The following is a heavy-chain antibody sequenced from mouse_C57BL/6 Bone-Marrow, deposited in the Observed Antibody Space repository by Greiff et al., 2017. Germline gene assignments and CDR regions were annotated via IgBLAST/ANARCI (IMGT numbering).Heavy chain of an antibody. V-gene: IGHV1-81*01. D-gene: IGHD2-3*01. CDR3: ARAVRLLAWFAY. CDR2: ISPRSGNT. Sequence: VKLMESGAELARPGASVKLSCKASGYTFTSSGISWVKQRTGQGLEWIGEISPRSGNTYYNEKFKGKATLTADKSSSTAYMELRSLTSEDSAVYVCARAVRLLAWFAYWGQGTLVTVSA. J-gene: IGHJ3*01. CDR1: GYTFTSSG.